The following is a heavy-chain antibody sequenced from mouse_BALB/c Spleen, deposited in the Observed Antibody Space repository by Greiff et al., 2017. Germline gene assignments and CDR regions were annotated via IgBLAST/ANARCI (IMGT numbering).Heavy chain of an antibody. CDR3: ARDRGVHRYNWYFDV. J-gene: IGHJ1*01. Sequence: EVHLVESGGGLVKPGGSLKLSCAASGFTFSDYYMYWVRQTPEKRLEWVATISDGGSYTYYPDSVKGRFTISRDNAKNNLYLQMSSLKSEDTAMYYCARDRGVHRYNWYFDVWGAGTTVTVSS. CDR2: ISDGGSYT. D-gene: IGHD2-14*01. V-gene: IGHV5-4*02. CDR1: GFTFSDYY.